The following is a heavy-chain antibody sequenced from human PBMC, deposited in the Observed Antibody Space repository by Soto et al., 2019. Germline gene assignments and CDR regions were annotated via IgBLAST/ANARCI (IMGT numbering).Heavy chain of an antibody. D-gene: IGHD6-13*01. J-gene: IGHJ3*02. CDR1: GGTFNVYT. V-gene: IGHV1-69*02. Sequence: QVQLVQSGAEVKKPGSSVKVSCKASGGTFNVYTIIWVRQAPGQGLEWMGRIIPMLAITNYAQRFQGRVTLTADTSTTTAYMALSSLTSEDTAAYYCALGSWSGETFEIWGQGTVLTVSS. CDR3: ALGSWSGETFEI. CDR2: IIPMLAIT.